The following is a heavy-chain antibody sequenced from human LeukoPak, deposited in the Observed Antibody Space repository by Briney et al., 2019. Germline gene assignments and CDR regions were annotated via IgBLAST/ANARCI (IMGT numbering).Heavy chain of an antibody. CDR2: IKEDGSER. CDR3: ARYSGSFPGGLDP. J-gene: IGHJ5*02. D-gene: IGHD1-26*01. CDR1: GFSFSSYW. V-gene: IGHV3-7*01. Sequence: GGSLRLSCGASGFSFSSYWMSWVRETPGKGLEWVANIKEDGSERYYVDSVKGRFTISRANAMNSVFLQIDSLRAEDTGVYYCARYSGSFPGGLDPWGQGTLVTVSS.